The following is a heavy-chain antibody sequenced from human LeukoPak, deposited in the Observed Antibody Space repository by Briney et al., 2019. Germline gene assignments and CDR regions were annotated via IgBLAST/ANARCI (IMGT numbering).Heavy chain of an antibody. Sequence: GGSLRLSCAASGFTFSSYGMPWVRQAPGKGLEWVAVISYDGSNKYYADSVKGRFTISRDNSKNTLYLQMNSLRAEDTAVYYCAKDQAGTNDYYYGMDVWGQGTTVTVSS. J-gene: IGHJ6*02. CDR2: ISYDGSNK. CDR1: GFTFSSYG. V-gene: IGHV3-30*18. D-gene: IGHD2-8*01. CDR3: AKDQAGTNDYYYGMDV.